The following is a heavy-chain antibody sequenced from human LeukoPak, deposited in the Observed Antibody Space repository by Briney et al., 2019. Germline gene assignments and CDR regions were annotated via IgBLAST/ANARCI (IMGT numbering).Heavy chain of an antibody. CDR3: AKDQDYTNHGLDY. V-gene: IGHV3-23*01. Sequence: GGSLRLSCAASGFTFSSYAMSWVRKAPGKGLEWVSAISGSGGYTYYADSVKGRFTISRDNSKNTLYLQMNSLRAEDTAVYFCAKDQDYTNHGLDYWGQGTLVTVSS. J-gene: IGHJ4*02. CDR2: ISGSGGYT. CDR1: GFTFSSYA. D-gene: IGHD4-11*01.